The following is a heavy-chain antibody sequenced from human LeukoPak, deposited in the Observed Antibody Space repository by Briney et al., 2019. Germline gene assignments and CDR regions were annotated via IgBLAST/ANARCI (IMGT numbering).Heavy chain of an antibody. CDR3: AKTHSSGWYDY. D-gene: IGHD6-19*01. V-gene: IGHV3-23*01. CDR1: GFTFSSYA. Sequence: GGSLRLSCAASGFTFSSYAMSWVRQAPGKGLGWVSGISGSGSSTYYADSVKGRFTISRDNSKNTLFLQMNSLRAEDTAVYYCAKTHSSGWYDYWGQGTLVTVSS. J-gene: IGHJ4*02. CDR2: ISGSGSST.